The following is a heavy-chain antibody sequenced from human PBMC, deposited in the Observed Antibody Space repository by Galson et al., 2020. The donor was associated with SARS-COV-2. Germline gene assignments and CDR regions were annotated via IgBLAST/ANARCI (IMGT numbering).Heavy chain of an antibody. D-gene: IGHD3-3*01. J-gene: IGHJ3*02. CDR1: GFTFSSYW. Sequence: GSLRLSCAASGFTFSSYWMSWVRQAPGKGLEWVANIKQDGSEKYYVDSVKGRFTISRDNAKNSLYLQMNSLRAEDTAVYYCARDDVYDFWSEGGVAFDIWGQGTMVTVSS. V-gene: IGHV3-7*01. CDR2: IKQDGSEK. CDR3: ARDDVYDFWSEGGVAFDI.